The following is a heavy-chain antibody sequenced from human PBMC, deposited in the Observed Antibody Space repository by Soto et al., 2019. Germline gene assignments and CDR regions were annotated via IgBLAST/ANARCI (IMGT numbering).Heavy chain of an antibody. CDR1: GGSVSSYY. D-gene: IGHD3-9*01. Sequence: SETLSLTCTVSGGSVSSYYWSWIRRPPGKGLEWIAYIYYSGITNYNPSLKSRVTMSVDTSKNQFSLKLTSMTAADTAVYYCARGLLGQIYFFDYWGQGTLVTVSS. V-gene: IGHV4-59*02. CDR2: IYYSGIT. CDR3: ARGLLGQIYFFDY. J-gene: IGHJ4*02.